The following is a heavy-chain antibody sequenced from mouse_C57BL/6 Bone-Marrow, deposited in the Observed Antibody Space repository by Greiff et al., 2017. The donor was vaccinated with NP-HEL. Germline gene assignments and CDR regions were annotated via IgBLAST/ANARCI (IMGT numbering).Heavy chain of an antibody. J-gene: IGHJ4*01. CDR2: IDPENGDT. CDR1: GFNIKDDY. Sequence: VQLQQSGAELVRPGASVKLSCTASGFNIKDDYMHWVKQRPEQGLEWIGWIDPENGDTEYASKFQGKATITADTSSNTAYLQLSSLTSEDTAVYYCTTVYYYGTFYAMDYWGQGTSVTVSS. CDR3: TTVYYYGTFYAMDY. V-gene: IGHV14-4*01. D-gene: IGHD1-1*01.